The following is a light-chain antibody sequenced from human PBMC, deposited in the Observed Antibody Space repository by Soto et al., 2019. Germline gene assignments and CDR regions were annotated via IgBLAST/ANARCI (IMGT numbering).Light chain of an antibody. V-gene: IGKV1-33*01. CDR2: DAS. Sequence: DIHMTQSPSSLSASVGDRVTITCPASQDITNYLNWYQQTPGKAPKLLSYDASNLETGVPSRFSGSGSGTHFTFTISSLKPEDIETYYCQQYNNLPLTFGGGTKVDIK. CDR3: QQYNNLPLT. J-gene: IGKJ4*01. CDR1: QDITNY.